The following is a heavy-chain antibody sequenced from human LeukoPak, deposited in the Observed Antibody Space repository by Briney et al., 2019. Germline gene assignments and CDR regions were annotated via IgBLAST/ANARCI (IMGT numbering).Heavy chain of an antibody. CDR3: AREGSNWNYVLDY. D-gene: IGHD1-7*01. Sequence: GGSLRLSCAACGFTFSSYWMSWVRQAPGKGLEWVANIKQDGSEKQYVDSVKGRFAISRDNAENSLYLQMNSLRAEDTAVYYGAREGSNWNYVLDYWGQGTLVTVSS. CDR2: IKQDGSEK. CDR1: GFTFSSYW. J-gene: IGHJ4*02. V-gene: IGHV3-7*01.